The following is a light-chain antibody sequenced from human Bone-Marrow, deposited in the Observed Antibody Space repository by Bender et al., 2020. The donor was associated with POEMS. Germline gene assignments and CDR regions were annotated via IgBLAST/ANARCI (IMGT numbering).Light chain of an antibody. Sequence: QSALTQPPSASGSPGQSVTISCTGTSSDVGAYNYVSWYQQHPGKAPRLMISEVTKRPSGVPDRFFGSKSGNTASLTVSGLQAEDEADYYCCSFGASRTFVFGGGTQVTVL. CDR3: CSFGASRTFV. CDR2: EVT. CDR1: SSDVGAYNY. V-gene: IGLV2-8*01. J-gene: IGLJ7*01.